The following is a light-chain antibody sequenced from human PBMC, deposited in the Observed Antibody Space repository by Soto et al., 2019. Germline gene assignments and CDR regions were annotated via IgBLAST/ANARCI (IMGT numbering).Light chain of an antibody. Sequence: QSVLTRPASVSGSPGQSSTISCTGTSSDVGGYNYVSWYQQHPGKAPKLMIYEVSNRPSRVSNRFSGSKSGNTASLTISGLQAEDEADYYCSSYTRSSTSYVFGTGTKVTVL. CDR1: SSDVGGYNY. CDR2: EVS. V-gene: IGLV2-14*01. J-gene: IGLJ1*01. CDR3: SSYTRSSTSYV.